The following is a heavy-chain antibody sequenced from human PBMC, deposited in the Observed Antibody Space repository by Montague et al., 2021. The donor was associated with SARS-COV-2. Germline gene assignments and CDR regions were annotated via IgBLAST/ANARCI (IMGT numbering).Heavy chain of an antibody. Sequence: SETLSLTCSVSGYSISSGYYWGWIRHPPGRGLEWFGNIYHSGGTYYSQSLKSRVTVSVDTSKNQFSLRLSSVTAADTAVYYCARWYYGSGSYPHWGQGTLVTVSS. J-gene: IGHJ4*02. V-gene: IGHV4-38-2*01. CDR2: IYHSGGT. CDR3: ARWYYGSGSYPH. D-gene: IGHD3-10*01. CDR1: GYSISSGYY.